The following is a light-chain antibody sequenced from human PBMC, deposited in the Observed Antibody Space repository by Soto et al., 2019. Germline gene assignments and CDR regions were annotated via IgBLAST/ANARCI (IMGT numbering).Light chain of an antibody. CDR1: HDIRDH. CDR2: KAS. CDR3: QQYNSYSRT. Sequence: IRMTTSPSSLSASVGDRVTLTCEASHDIRDHLNWYQQKPGKAPKLLIYKASSLESGVPSRFSGSGSGTEFTLTISSLQPDDFATYYCQQYNSYSRTFGQGTKVDIK. J-gene: IGKJ1*01. V-gene: IGKV1-5*03.